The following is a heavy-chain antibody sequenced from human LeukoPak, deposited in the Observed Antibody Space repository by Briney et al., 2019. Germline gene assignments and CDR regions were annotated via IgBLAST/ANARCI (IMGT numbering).Heavy chain of an antibody. V-gene: IGHV3-53*01. J-gene: IGHJ4*02. CDR1: GFTFSNYA. D-gene: IGHD6-13*01. CDR3: ARAGLEAAGSFDY. CDR2: IYSGGST. Sequence: QSGGSLRLSCAASGFTFSNYAMNWVRQAPGKGLEWVSVIYSGGSTYYADSVKGRFTISRDNSKNTLYLQMNSLRAEDTAVYYCARAGLEAAGSFDYWGQGTLVTVSS.